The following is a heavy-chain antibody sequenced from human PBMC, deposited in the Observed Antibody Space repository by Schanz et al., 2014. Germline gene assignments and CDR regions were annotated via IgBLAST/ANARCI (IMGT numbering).Heavy chain of an antibody. D-gene: IGHD3-10*02. V-gene: IGHV4-39*02. CDR3: ARENVGRGFDY. Sequence: QLQLQESGPGLVKPSETLSLTCTVSGGSISSSSYYWGWIRQPPGKGLEWIGSIFYSGSTYYNLSHKSRVSIPEDTSKTQFSLRVNSVTAAETAVYYCARENVGRGFDYWGRGALVTVSS. CDR1: GGSISSSSYY. J-gene: IGHJ4*02. CDR2: IFYSGST.